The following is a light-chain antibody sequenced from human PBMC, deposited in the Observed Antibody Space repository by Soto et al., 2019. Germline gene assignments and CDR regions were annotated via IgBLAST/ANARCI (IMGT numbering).Light chain of an antibody. CDR2: GAS. J-gene: IGKJ5*01. Sequence: EIVLTQSPGTLSLSPGERATLSCRASQSVSSSYLAWYQQKPGQAPRLLIYGASTRATGIPARFSSSGSGTDFTLTISRLEPEDFAVYYCQQYGSSPLTFGGGTRLEIK. CDR1: QSVSSSY. CDR3: QQYGSSPLT. V-gene: IGKV3-20*01.